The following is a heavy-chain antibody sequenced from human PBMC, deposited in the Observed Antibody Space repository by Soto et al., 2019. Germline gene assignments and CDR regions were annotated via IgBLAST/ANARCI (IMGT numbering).Heavy chain of an antibody. CDR2: INHSGST. D-gene: IGHD6-13*01. Sequence: SETLSLTCAVYGGSFSGYYWSWIRQPPGKGLEWIGEINHSGSTNYNPSLKSRVTISVDTSKNQFSLQLSSVTAEDTAVYYCARLVGNSWLDYWGQGTLVTVSS. J-gene: IGHJ4*02. V-gene: IGHV4-34*01. CDR3: ARLVGNSWLDY. CDR1: GGSFSGYY.